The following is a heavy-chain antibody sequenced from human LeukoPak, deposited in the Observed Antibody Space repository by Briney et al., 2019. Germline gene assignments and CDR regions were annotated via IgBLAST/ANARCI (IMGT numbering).Heavy chain of an antibody. CDR3: ARHSSRWYDGGINWFDP. V-gene: IGHV3-30*04. J-gene: IGHJ5*02. Sequence: HPGGSLRLSCAASGFTFSSYAIHWVRRAPDKGLEGVAIISYDGNTKYYVDSVKGRFTISRDNSKNTLYLQVNSLRAEDTAVYYCARHSSRWYDGGINWFDPWGQGTLVTVSS. D-gene: IGHD6-19*01. CDR2: ISYDGNTK. CDR1: GFTFSSYA.